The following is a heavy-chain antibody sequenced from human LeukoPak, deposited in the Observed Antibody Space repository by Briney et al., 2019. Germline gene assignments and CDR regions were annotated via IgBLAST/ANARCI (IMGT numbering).Heavy chain of an antibody. V-gene: IGHV4-38-2*02. CDR2: IYTSGST. J-gene: IGHJ4*02. CDR1: GYSISSGYY. Sequence: PSETLSLTCTVSGYSISSGYYWGWIRQPPGKGLEWIGRIYTSGSTNYNPSLKSRVTISVDTSKNQCSLKLSSVTAADTALYYCARDRYNWNDVLLDYWGQGTLVTVSS. CDR3: ARDRYNWNDVLLDY. D-gene: IGHD1-20*01.